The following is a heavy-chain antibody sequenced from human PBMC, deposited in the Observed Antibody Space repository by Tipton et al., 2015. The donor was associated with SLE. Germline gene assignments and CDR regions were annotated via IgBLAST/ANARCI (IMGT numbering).Heavy chain of an antibody. V-gene: IGHV4-34*01. CDR3: AAHAAGRGGSGY. Sequence: TLSLTCTVSGGSISGPYHWSWIRQPPGKGLEWIGEINHSGSTNYNPSLKSRVTISVDTSKNQFSLKLSSVTAADTAVYYCAAHAAGRGGSGYWGQGTLVTVSS. CDR1: GGSISGPYH. D-gene: IGHD2-15*01. J-gene: IGHJ4*02. CDR2: INHSGST.